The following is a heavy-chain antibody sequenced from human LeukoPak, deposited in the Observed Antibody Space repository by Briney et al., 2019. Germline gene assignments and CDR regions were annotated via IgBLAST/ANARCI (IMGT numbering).Heavy chain of an antibody. J-gene: IGHJ3*02. CDR3: VRDGGRGAFDI. CDR2: LSSDGSKK. CDR1: GFTFSSTS. V-gene: IGHV3-30*04. Sequence: GGSLRLSCAASGFTFSSTSMSWVRQAPGKGLEWVAVLSSDGSKKYYTDSVKGRFTISRDKSNNTLYLQMNSLRPEDTAVYYCVRDGGRGAFDIWGQGTRVTVSS. D-gene: IGHD3-16*01.